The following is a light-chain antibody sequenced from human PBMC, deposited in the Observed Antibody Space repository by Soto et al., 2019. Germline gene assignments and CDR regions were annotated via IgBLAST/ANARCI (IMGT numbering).Light chain of an antibody. CDR3: QQYNDWPLT. J-gene: IGKJ4*01. CDR1: QSVSSN. V-gene: IGKV3D-15*01. CDR2: DIS. Sequence: EIVMTQSPATLSVSPGERATLSCRASQSVSSNLAWYQQKPGQAPSLLIYDISARATGIPTRFSGSGSGTEFTLTISSLQSEDFALYYCQQYNDWPLTLGGGTKVDIK.